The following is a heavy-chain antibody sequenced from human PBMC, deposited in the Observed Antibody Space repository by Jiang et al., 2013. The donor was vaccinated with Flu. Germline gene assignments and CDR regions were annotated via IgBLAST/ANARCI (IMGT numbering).Heavy chain of an antibody. D-gene: IGHD4-17*01. CDR3: TTDVPRCPDYGDYTCLYFDY. V-gene: IGHV3-15*01. CDR2: LKAKTDGGTT. CDR1: GFTFSNAW. J-gene: IGHJ4*02. Sequence: PGGSLRLSCAASGFTFSNAWMSWVRQAPGRGWSGLAVLKAKTDGGTTDYAAPVKGRFTISRDDSKNTLYLQMNSLKTEDTAVYYCTTDVPRCPDYGDYTCLYFDYWGQGTLVTVSS.